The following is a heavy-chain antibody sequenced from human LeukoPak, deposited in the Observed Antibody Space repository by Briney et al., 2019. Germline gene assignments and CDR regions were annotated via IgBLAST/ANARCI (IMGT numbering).Heavy chain of an antibody. CDR2: MNPNSGNT. D-gene: IGHD3-10*01. J-gene: IGHJ6*03. CDR3: ARGRITMVRGKHYYYYYYMDV. V-gene: IGHV1-8*03. Sequence: ASVKVSCKASGYTFTSYDINWVRQATGQGLEWMGWMNPNSGNTGYAQKFQGGVTITRNTSISTAYMELSSLRSEDTAVYYCARGRITMVRGKHYYYYYYMDVWGKGTTVTVSS. CDR1: GYTFTSYD.